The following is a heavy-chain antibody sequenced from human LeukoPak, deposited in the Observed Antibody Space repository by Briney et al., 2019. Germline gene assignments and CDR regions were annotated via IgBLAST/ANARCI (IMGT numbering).Heavy chain of an antibody. CDR1: GGSFSGYY. CDR2: INHSGST. J-gene: IGHJ6*02. V-gene: IGHV4-34*01. Sequence: SETLSLTCAVYGGSFSGYYWSWIRQPPGKGLEWIGEINHSGSTNYNPSLKSRVTISVDTSKNQFSLKLSPVTAADTAVYYCARSGTAPYYYYYYGMDVWGQGATVTVSS. CDR3: ARSGTAPYYYYYYGMDV. D-gene: IGHD2-21*02.